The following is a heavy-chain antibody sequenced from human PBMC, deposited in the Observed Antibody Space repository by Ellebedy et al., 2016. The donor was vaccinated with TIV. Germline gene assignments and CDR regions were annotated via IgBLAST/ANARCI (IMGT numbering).Heavy chain of an antibody. D-gene: IGHD2-15*01. CDR1: GYTFTSYY. Sequence: ASVKVSCXASGYTFTSYYMHWVRQAPGQGLEWMGIINPSGGSTSYAQKFQGRVTMTRDTSTSTVYMELSSLRSEDTAVYYCARAADIVVVVAATRAFDIWGQGTMVTVSS. CDR3: ARAADIVVVVAATRAFDI. CDR2: INPSGGST. V-gene: IGHV1-46*01. J-gene: IGHJ3*02.